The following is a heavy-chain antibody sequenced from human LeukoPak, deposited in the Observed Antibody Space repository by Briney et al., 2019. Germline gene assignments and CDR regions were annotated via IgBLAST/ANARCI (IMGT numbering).Heavy chain of an antibody. CDR3: ARGSGRYYYYGVDV. Sequence: PLETLSLTCTVSGGSISSSYWSWIRQPPGKGLEWIGHIYYSGTTSGNTNYNPSLKSRVTIAIDTSKNQFSLQVRSVTAADTAVYYCARGSGRYYYYGVDVWGEGPADAVSS. CDR1: GGSISSSY. D-gene: IGHD7-27*01. CDR2: IYYSGTTSGNT. J-gene: IGHJ6*04. V-gene: IGHV4-59*01.